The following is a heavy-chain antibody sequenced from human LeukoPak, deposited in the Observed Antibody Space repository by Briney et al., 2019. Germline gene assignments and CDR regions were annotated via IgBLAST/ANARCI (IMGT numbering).Heavy chain of an antibody. Sequence: QSGGSLRLSCAASGFSFDDYAMHWVRQAPGKGLEWVSAISWNGNSIVYADSVKGRFTIARDNAKNSLYLQMNSLRPEDTAMYYCARDLKYYYDTGNYWGQGTLVTVSS. CDR3: ARDLKYYYDTGNY. V-gene: IGHV3-9*01. D-gene: IGHD3-22*01. CDR2: ISWNGNSI. J-gene: IGHJ4*02. CDR1: GFSFDDYA.